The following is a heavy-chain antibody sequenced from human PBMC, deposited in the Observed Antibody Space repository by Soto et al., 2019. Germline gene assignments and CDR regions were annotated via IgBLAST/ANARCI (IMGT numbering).Heavy chain of an antibody. J-gene: IGHJ4*02. CDR3: ARESRSELGTVEY. D-gene: IGHD1-1*01. CDR1: GASISNYY. CDR2: IYASGTT. Sequence: PSETLSLTCTVSGASISNYYWIWIRQPAGKGLECLGRIYASGTTTYNPSLRSRVTMSVDTSKNQFSLNLNSVTAADTAVYYCARESRSELGTVEYWGQGTLVTVSS. V-gene: IGHV4-4*07.